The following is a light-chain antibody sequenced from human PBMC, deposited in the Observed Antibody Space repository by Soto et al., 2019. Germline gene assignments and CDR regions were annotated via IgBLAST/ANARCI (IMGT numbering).Light chain of an antibody. Sequence: QSVLTQPPSGSGSPGQSVTISCTGTSTDFVSYNRVSWYQQPPGTAPKLIIYEASNRPSGVPDRFSWSKSGNTASLTVSGLKAEDAAAYYRVSFAGGTYVLGTGSKVT. CDR3: VSFAGGTYV. J-gene: IGLJ1*01. CDR2: EAS. V-gene: IGLV2-18*02. CDR1: STDFVSYNR.